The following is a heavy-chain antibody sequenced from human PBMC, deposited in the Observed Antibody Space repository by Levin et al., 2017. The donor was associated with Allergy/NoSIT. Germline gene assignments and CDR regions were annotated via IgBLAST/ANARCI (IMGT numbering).Heavy chain of an antibody. CDR1: GFTFSNNG. D-gene: IGHD6-13*01. J-gene: IGHJ4*02. V-gene: IGHV3-23*01. Sequence: GESLKISCAASGFTFSNNGMSWVRQAPGKGLEWVSASDTYGNTYYADSVKGRFTVSRDNSKNTLYLQMNSLRAEDTAVYYCAKEAYSSSWGLLWVDYWGQGTLVTVSS. CDR2: SDTYGNT. CDR3: AKEAYSSSWGLLWVDY.